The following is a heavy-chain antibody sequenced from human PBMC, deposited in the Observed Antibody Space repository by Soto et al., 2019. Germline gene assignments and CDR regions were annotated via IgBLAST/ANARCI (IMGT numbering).Heavy chain of an antibody. J-gene: IGHJ4*02. V-gene: IGHV4-59*01. CDR1: GGSISSYY. Sequence: SETLSLTCNVSGGSISSYYWSWIRQPPGKGLEWIGYIYYRGSTNYNPSLKSRVTISVDTSKNQFSLKLSSVTAADTAVYYREXGVCSGGNCYYFDYWVQGTLVTVS. CDR3: EXGVCSGGNCYYFDY. CDR2: IYYRGST. D-gene: IGHD2-15*01.